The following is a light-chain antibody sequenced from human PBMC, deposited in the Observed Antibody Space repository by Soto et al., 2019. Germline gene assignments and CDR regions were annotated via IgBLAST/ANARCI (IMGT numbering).Light chain of an antibody. Sequence: SYELTQPPSVSVALGQTATIKCVGDYIGTKSVHWYQQKPGQAPVLVIFRDVNRPSGIPERFSGSESANTVTLTITRAQVEDEADYYCQVWDSGTGVFGPGPKLTVL. V-gene: IGLV3-9*01. CDR2: RDV. CDR1: YIGTKS. CDR3: QVWDSGTGV. J-gene: IGLJ1*01.